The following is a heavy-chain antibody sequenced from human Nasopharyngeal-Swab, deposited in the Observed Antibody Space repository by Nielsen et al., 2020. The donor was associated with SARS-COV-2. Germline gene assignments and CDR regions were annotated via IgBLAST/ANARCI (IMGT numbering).Heavy chain of an antibody. CDR1: GGSISSSSYY. CDR3: ARERGRGGIWNYYYYYMDV. V-gene: IGHV4-39*07. J-gene: IGHJ6*03. D-gene: IGHD3-10*01. CDR2: IYYSGRT. Sequence: GSLRLSCTVPGGSISSSSYYWGWIRQPPGKGLDWIVSIYYSGRTYYNPSLKSRVTISVDTSKNQFSLKLSSVTAADTAVYYCARERGRGGIWNYYYYYMDVWGKGTTVTVSS.